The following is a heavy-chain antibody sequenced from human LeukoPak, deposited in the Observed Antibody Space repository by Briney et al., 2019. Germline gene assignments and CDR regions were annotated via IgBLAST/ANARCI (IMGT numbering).Heavy chain of an antibody. CDR3: ARWKLRLKGYYYYGMDV. J-gene: IGHJ6*02. CDR2: INHSGST. Sequence: SETLSLTCAVYGGSFSGYYWSWIRQPPGKGLEWIGEINHSGSTNYNPSLKSRVTISVDTSKNQFSLKLSSVTAADTAVYYCARWKLRLKGYYYYGMDVWGQGTTVTVFS. D-gene: IGHD1-7*01. CDR1: GGSFSGYY. V-gene: IGHV4-34*01.